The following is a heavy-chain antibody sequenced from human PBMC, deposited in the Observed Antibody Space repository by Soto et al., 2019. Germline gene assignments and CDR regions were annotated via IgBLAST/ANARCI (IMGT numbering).Heavy chain of an antibody. V-gene: IGHV3-30-3*01. CDR3: ARAGGLLVDY. CDR1: GFMFSSYA. J-gene: IGHJ4*02. Sequence: QVQLVESGGGVGQPGRSLRLSCAASGFMFSSYAMHWVRQAPGKGLEWVAVKTYDGSNKYYADSVKGRFTISRDNSKNTLYLQMNSLRAEDTAVYYCARAGGLLVDYWGQGTLVTVSS. D-gene: IGHD1-26*01. CDR2: KTYDGSNK.